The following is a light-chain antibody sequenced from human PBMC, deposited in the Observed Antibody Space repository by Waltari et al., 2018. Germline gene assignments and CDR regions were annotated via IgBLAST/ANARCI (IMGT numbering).Light chain of an antibody. CDR1: QSISAW. CDR3: HQYTNFPLT. CDR2: DAS. V-gene: IGKV1-5*01. J-gene: IGKJ4*01. Sequence: DIQMTQSPSTLSASVGDRVTITCRASQSISAWLAWYQLRPGKAPKLLISDASILERGVPSRFSGSGSGTEFTLTINSLQPDDFATYYCHQYTNFPLTFGGGTTVESN.